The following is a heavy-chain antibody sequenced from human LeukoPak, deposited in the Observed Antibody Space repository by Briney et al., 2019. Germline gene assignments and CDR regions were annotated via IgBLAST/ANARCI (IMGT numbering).Heavy chain of an antibody. V-gene: IGHV3-23*01. CDR3: AKAHLDSSGYYRFDY. CDR2: ISGSGGST. D-gene: IGHD3-22*01. CDR1: GFTFSSYG. J-gene: IGHJ4*02. Sequence: QAGGSLRLSCAASGFTFSSYGMSWVRQAPGKGLEWVSGISGSGGSTYYADSVKGRFTISRDNPKNTLYLQMNSLRAEDTAVYYCAKAHLDSSGYYRFDYWGQGTLVTVSS.